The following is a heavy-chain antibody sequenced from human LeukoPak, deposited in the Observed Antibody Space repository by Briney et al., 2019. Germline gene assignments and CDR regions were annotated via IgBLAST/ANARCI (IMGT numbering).Heavy chain of an antibody. V-gene: IGHV4-59*01. CDR1: GGSISSYY. J-gene: IGHJ4*02. CDR3: ARVSGSGTLDY. Sequence: PSETLSLTCTVSGGSISSYYWNWIRQPPGKGLEWIGYIYHIGSTNYNPSLKSRVTISVDTSKDQFSLKLNSVTAADTAVYYCARVSGSGTLDYWGQGTLVTVSS. D-gene: IGHD3-10*01. CDR2: IYHIGST.